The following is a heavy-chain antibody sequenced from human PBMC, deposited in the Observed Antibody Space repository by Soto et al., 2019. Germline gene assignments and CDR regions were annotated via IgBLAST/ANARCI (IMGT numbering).Heavy chain of an antibody. CDR2: IIHSGDST. V-gene: IGHV3-23*01. CDR1: GFTFSTYA. CDR3: ATGQQLGY. D-gene: IGHD6-13*01. J-gene: IGHJ4*02. Sequence: EVQLLESGGGLVQPGGSLRLSCAASGFTFSTYAMSWVRQAPGKGLEWVSKIIHSGDSTYYADSVKGRFTISRDNSKNTVYLQRNSLRAEDTAVYYCATGQQLGYWGQGTLVTVSS.